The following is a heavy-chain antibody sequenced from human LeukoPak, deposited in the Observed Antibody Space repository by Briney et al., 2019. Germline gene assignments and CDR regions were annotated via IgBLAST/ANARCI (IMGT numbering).Heavy chain of an antibody. CDR2: IYHSGST. CDR1: GGSISSYY. J-gene: IGHJ4*02. Sequence: SETLSLTCTVSGGSISSYYWNWIRQPPGKGLEWIGYIYHSGSTYYNPSLKSRVTISVDRSKNQFSLKLSSVTAADTAVYYCARVGVRDSYGLDYWGQGTLVTVSS. V-gene: IGHV4-59*12. CDR3: ARVGVRDSYGLDY. D-gene: IGHD5-18*01.